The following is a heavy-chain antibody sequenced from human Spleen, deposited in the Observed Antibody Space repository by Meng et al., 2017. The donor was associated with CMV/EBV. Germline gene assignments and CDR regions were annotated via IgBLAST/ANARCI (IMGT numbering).Heavy chain of an antibody. D-gene: IGHD6-13*01. J-gene: IGHJ4*02. V-gene: IGHV4-34*01. CDR3: VRISPTAVGTAYDY. CDR1: GGSFSGYY. Sequence: ESLKISCAVYGGSFSGYYWSWIRQPPGKGLEWIGEINHSGSTNYNPSLKSRVTISVDTSTNGFSLRLSSVTAGDTAVYYCVRISPTAVGTAYDYWGQGILVTVSS. CDR2: INHSGST.